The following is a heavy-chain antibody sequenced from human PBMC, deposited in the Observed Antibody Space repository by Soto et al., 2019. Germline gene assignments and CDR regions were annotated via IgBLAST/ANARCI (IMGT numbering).Heavy chain of an antibody. D-gene: IGHD1-26*01. CDR3: ARGDMWETGYYYGMDV. V-gene: IGHV3-30-3*01. CDR1: GFTFSSYA. J-gene: IGHJ6*02. CDR2: ISYDGSNK. Sequence: QVQLVESGGGVVQPGRSLRLSCAASGFTFSSYAMHWFRQAPGKGLEWVAVISYDGSNKYYADSVKGRFTISRDNSKNTLYLQMNSLRAEDTAVYYCARGDMWETGYYYGMDVWGQGTTVTVSS.